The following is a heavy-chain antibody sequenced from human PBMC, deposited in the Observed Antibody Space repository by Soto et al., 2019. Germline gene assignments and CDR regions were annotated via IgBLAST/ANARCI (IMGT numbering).Heavy chain of an antibody. Sequence: QVQLVQSGAEVKKPGASVKVSCKASGYTFTSYDINWVRQATGQGLEWMGWRNPNSGNTGYAQKVQGRATMTRHTSIRTAYTELSSLRSEDTAVYYCASAITDYGMDVWGQGTTVTVSS. CDR3: ASAITDYGMDV. V-gene: IGHV1-8*01. J-gene: IGHJ6*02. CDR1: GYTFTSYD. CDR2: RNPNSGNT.